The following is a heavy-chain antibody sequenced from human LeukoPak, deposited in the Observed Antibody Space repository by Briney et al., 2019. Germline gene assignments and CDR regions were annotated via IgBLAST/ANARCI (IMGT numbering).Heavy chain of an antibody. Sequence: ASVKVSCKASGYTFTSYGISWVRQAPGQGLEWMGWISAYNGNTNYAQKLQGRATMTTDTSTSTACMELRSLRSDDTAVYYCARVRYPLQKPYYYYYMDVWGKGTTVTVSS. V-gene: IGHV1-18*01. D-gene: IGHD4-11*01. CDR2: ISAYNGNT. CDR1: GYTFTSYG. J-gene: IGHJ6*03. CDR3: ARVRYPLQKPYYYYYMDV.